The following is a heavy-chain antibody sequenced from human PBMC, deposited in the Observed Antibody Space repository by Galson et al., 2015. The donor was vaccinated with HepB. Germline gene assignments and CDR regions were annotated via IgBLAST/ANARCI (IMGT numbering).Heavy chain of an antibody. CDR3: VKDPYYYDSSANQNHAFDI. CDR1: GFTFSSYA. D-gene: IGHD3-22*01. Sequence: SLRLSCAASGFTFSSYAMHWVRQAPGKGLEYVSAISSNGGSTYYADSVKGRFTISRDNSKNTPYLQMSSLRAEDTAVYYCVKDPYYYDSSANQNHAFDIWGQGTMVTVSS. CDR2: ISSNGGST. V-gene: IGHV3-64D*06. J-gene: IGHJ3*02.